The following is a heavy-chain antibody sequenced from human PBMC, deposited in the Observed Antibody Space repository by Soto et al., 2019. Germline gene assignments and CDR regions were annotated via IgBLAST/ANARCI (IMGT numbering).Heavy chain of an antibody. CDR3: ARRQSSGWHTPRGYFDY. CDR1: GGSISSYY. J-gene: IGHJ4*02. V-gene: IGHV4-59*01. CDR2: IYYTGST. D-gene: IGHD6-19*01. Sequence: TSETLSLTCTVSGGSISSYYWSWIRQPPGKGLEWIAYIYYTGSTNYNPSLKSRVTISVDTSRNHFSLKLSSVTAADTAVYYCARRQSSGWHTPRGYFDYWGRGTLVTVSS.